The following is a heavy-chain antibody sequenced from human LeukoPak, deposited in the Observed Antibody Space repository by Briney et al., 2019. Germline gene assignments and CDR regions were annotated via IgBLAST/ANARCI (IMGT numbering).Heavy chain of an antibody. V-gene: IGHV3-30*02. J-gene: IGHJ6*03. Sequence: GGSLRLSCAASGFIFSNYGVHWVRQAPGKGLEWVAFIRYDESNKYYADSVKGRFTISRDNSKNTLYLQMNSLRAEDTAVYYCANLYYDFWSGYLHYYYYMDVWGKGTTVTVSS. CDR3: ANLYYDFWSGYLHYYYYMDV. D-gene: IGHD3-3*01. CDR2: IRYDESNK. CDR1: GFIFSNYG.